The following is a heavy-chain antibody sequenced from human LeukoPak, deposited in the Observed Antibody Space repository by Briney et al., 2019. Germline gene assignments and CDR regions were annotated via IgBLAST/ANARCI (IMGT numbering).Heavy chain of an antibody. V-gene: IGHV5-10-1*01. CDR3: ARQWWDCSSTSCYSAY. CDR2: IDPIDSYT. Sequence: GESLRISCKGSGYSFATYWISWVRQMPGKGLEWMGRIDPIDSYTNYSPSFQGHVTISADKSISTAYLQWSSLKASDTAMYYCARQWWDCSSTSCYSAYWGQGTLVTVSS. D-gene: IGHD2-2*01. J-gene: IGHJ4*02. CDR1: GYSFATYW.